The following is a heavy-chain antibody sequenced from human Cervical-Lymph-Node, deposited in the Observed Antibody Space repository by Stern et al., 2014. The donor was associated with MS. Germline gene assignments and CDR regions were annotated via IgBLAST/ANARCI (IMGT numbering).Heavy chain of an antibody. CDR3: ARPAAARYFDY. CDR2: ISYDGSSP. D-gene: IGHD6-25*01. J-gene: IGHJ4*02. Sequence: VQLVESGGGVVQPGRSLRLSCATSGFTFGRHSMHWVRQVPGKGLEWVAIISYDGSSPHYADTVKGRFTISRDNSTTTLYLQMNSLRIEDTAMYYCARPAAARYFDYWGQGSQVTVSS. CDR1: GFTFGRHS. V-gene: IGHV3-30-3*01.